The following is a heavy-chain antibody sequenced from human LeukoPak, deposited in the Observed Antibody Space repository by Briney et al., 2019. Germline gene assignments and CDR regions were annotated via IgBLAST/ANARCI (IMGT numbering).Heavy chain of an antibody. CDR1: GIAVTGNY. J-gene: IGHJ4*02. D-gene: IGHD1-26*01. V-gene: IGHV3-53*01. Sequence: PGGSLTLSCAASGIAVTGNYMSWVRQPPGKGLEWVSFISINTDTFYADSVRGRFTISRDSPENTLFLQMNSLRDEDSAVYYCAIAQSWDKLFDTWGQGTLVTVSS. CDR3: AIAQSWDKLFDT. CDR2: ISINTDT.